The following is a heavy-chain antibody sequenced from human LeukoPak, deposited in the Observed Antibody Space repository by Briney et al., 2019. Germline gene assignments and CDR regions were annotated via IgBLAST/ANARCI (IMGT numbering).Heavy chain of an antibody. D-gene: IGHD3-22*01. Sequence: KPSETLSLTCTVSGGSISSGGYYWSWIRQHPGKGLEWIGYIYYSGSTYYNPSLKSRVTISVDTSKNQFSLKLSSVTAADTAVYYCARTQYYDSNNGRAFDIWGQGTMVTVSS. CDR3: ARTQYYDSNNGRAFDI. V-gene: IGHV4-31*03. CDR2: IYYSGST. J-gene: IGHJ3*02. CDR1: GGSISSGGYY.